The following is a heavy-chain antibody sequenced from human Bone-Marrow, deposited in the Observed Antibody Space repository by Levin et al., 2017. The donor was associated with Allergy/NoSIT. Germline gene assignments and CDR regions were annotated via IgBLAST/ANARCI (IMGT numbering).Heavy chain of an antibody. CDR1: GFTFSNAW. V-gene: IGHV3-15*07. CDR3: ATQYYVDSNGYNWLGANDY. Sequence: GGSLRLSCSASGFTFSNAWMNWVRQAPGKGLEWVGRIKSRSDGGTADYAAVGKGRFTISRDDSENSLYLQMNSLKTDDTAVYYCATQYYVDSNGYNWLGANDYWGQGTLVTVSS. J-gene: IGHJ4*02. CDR2: IKSRSDGGTA. D-gene: IGHD3-22*01.